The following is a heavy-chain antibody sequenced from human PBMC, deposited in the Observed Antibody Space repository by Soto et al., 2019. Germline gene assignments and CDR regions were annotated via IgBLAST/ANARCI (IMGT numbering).Heavy chain of an antibody. Sequence: GGSLRLSCAASGFTFSDHYMEWVRQAPGKGLEWVGRIRKKVNSYTTEYAASVKGRFTISRDDLDNSLYLQMNSLQTEDTAVYYCVRVEPTYYCMDVWGKGTTVTVSS. V-gene: IGHV3-72*01. J-gene: IGHJ6*03. CDR2: IRKKVNSYTT. CDR3: VRVEPTYYCMDV. CDR1: GFTFSDHY.